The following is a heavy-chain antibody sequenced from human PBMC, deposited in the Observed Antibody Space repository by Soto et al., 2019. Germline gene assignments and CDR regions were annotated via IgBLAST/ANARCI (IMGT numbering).Heavy chain of an antibody. CDR2: ISPSGTT. D-gene: IGHD6-6*01. V-gene: IGHV4-34*01. Sequence: SETLSLTCSLYSGSLSGYYWSWIRQPPGKGLEWIGEISPSGTTNYSPSLKSRVSISVDTSKNQFSLNLTSLTAADTAVYYCARAPKVSGSAQTRPDFWGQGSLVTSPQ. CDR3: ARAPKVSGSAQTRPDF. J-gene: IGHJ4*02. CDR1: SGSLSGYY.